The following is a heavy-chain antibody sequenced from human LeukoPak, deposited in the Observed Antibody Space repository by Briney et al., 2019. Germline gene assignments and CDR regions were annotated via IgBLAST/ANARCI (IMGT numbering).Heavy chain of an antibody. CDR3: ARVGIDSGYDYGYYYYMDV. V-gene: IGHV4-4*07. D-gene: IGHD5-12*01. J-gene: IGHJ6*03. Sequence: SETLSLTCTVSGGSINTYYWSWIRQPAGKGLEWLGRISTSGSPNYNPSLKSRVTISVDTSKNQFSLKLSSVTAADTAVYYCARVGIDSGYDYGYYYYMDVWGKGTTVTVSS. CDR1: GGSINTYY. CDR2: ISTSGSP.